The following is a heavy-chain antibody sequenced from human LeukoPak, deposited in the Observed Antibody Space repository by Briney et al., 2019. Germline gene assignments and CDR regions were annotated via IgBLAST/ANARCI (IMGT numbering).Heavy chain of an antibody. CDR3: ATSRGSYYMDV. CDR1: GMTFRNYG. V-gene: IGHV3-33*01. Sequence: PGGSLRLSCAASGMTFRNYGFHWVRQAPGKGLEWVTIIWYDGSNEFYADSVKGRFAFSRDNSKNTLYLQMSNLRVEDTAVYYCATSRGSYYMDVWGKGTTVTVSS. J-gene: IGHJ6*03. D-gene: IGHD1-26*01. CDR2: IWYDGSNE.